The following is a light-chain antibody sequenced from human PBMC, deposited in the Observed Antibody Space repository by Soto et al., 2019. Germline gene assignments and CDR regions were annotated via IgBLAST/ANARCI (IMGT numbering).Light chain of an antibody. CDR2: GAS. CDR1: QSVAYN. J-gene: IGKJ2*01. Sequence: EILMTQAPVTLSVSPGESGTLSCRASQSVAYNLAWYQQKPGQAPRLLIYGASTRATDIPARFSGSGFGTEFTLTINSLQSEDFAVYYCQQYNDWPPYTFGQGTKLHIK. V-gene: IGKV3-15*01. CDR3: QQYNDWPPYT.